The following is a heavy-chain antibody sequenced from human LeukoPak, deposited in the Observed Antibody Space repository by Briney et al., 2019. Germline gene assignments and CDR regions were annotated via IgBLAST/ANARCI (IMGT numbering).Heavy chain of an antibody. V-gene: IGHV4-59*01. J-gene: IGHJ4*02. Sequence: SETLSLTCTVSGGSINRYYWSWIRQSPGKGLEWIAWIYYTGTTNYNPSLKSRVTISVDTSKNQFPLRLTSVTAADTAVYFCAREWGTGSSDYWGQGIRVTVSS. CDR3: AREWGTGSSDY. CDR2: IYYTGTT. D-gene: IGHD1-1*01. CDR1: GGSINRYY.